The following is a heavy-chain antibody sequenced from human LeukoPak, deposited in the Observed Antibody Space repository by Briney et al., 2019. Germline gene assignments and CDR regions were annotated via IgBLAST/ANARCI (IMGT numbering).Heavy chain of an antibody. J-gene: IGHJ4*02. CDR1: GFTVSSNY. V-gene: IGHV3-23*01. CDR3: AKEPIAAAGPFDY. D-gene: IGHD6-13*01. CDR2: ISGSGGST. Sequence: PGGSLRLSCAASGFTVSSNYMSRVRQAPGKGLEWVSAISGSGGSTYYADSVKGRFTISRDNSKNTLYLQMNSLRAEDTAVYYCAKEPIAAAGPFDYWGQGTLVTVSS.